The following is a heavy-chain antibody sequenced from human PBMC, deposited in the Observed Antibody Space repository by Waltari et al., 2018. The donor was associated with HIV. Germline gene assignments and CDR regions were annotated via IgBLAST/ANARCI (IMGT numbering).Heavy chain of an antibody. CDR3: VRDGLGYCGSTGCYVNIDY. D-gene: IGHD2-2*01. CDR2: ISSSGSTL. J-gene: IGHJ4*02. Sequence: EVQLVESGGGLVQPGGSLRLSCAASDFTFSSYSMNWVRQTPGKGLEWVSYISSSGSTLYYADSVKGRFTISRDNAKNSLYLQMNSLRAEDTAVYYCVRDGLGYCGSTGCYVNIDYWGQGTLVTVSS. CDR1: DFTFSSYS. V-gene: IGHV3-48*01.